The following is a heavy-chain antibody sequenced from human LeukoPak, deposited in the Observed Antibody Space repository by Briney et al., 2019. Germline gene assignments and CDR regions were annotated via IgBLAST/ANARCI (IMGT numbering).Heavy chain of an antibody. CDR1: GYTPTELS. D-gene: IGHD4-11*01. J-gene: IGHJ4*02. V-gene: IGHV1-24*01. CDR2: FDSEDGET. Sequence: ASVKVSCKVSGYTPTELSMHWVRQAPGKGHEWRGGFDSEDGETIYAQKLQGGVTMTEDTSTDTAYMELSSLTSEATAVHYCATDDYRWLFNWGQGTPVTLPS. CDR3: ATDDYRWLFN.